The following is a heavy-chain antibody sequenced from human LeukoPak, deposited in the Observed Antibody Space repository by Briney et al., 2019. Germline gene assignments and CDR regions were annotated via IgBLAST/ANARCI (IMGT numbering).Heavy chain of an antibody. CDR2: TYYRSKWYN. CDR3: ARDVWFGELPYFDY. J-gene: IGHJ4*02. CDR1: GDTVSSNTAA. V-gene: IGHV6-1*01. D-gene: IGHD3-10*01. Sequence: SQTLSLTCAVSGDTVSSNTAAWNWIRQSPSRGLEWLGRTYYRSKWYNDYAVSVKSRITINPDTSKNQFSLQLNSVTPEDAAVYYCARDVWFGELPYFDYWGQGTLVTVSS.